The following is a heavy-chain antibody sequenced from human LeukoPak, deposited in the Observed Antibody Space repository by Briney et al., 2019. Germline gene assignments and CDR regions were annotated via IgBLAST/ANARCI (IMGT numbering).Heavy chain of an antibody. D-gene: IGHD3-10*01. CDR3: AKDQGSGSCDY. CDR1: AFSLNAYN. Sequence: GGSLRLSCAASAFSLNAYNMNWVRQAPGKGLEWVAVISYDGSNKYYADSVKGRFTISRDNSKNTLYLQMNSLRAEDTAVYYCAKDQGSGSCDYWGQGTLVTVSS. CDR2: ISYDGSNK. V-gene: IGHV3-30*18. J-gene: IGHJ4*02.